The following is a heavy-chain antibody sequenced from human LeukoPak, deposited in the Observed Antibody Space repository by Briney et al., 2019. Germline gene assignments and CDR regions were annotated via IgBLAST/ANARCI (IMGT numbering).Heavy chain of an antibody. CDR2: IYHSGST. CDR3: ARGVISDY. D-gene: IGHD3-10*01. V-gene: IGHV4-30-2*01. Sequence: PSQTLSLTCTVSGGSISSGGYYWSWIRQPPGKGLEWIGYIYHSGSTYYNPSLKSRVTISVDRSKNQFSLKLSSVTAADTAVYYCARGVISDYWGQGTLVTVSS. J-gene: IGHJ4*02. CDR1: GGSISSGGYY.